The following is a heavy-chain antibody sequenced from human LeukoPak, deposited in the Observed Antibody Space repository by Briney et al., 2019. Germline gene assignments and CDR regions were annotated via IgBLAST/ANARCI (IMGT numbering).Heavy chain of an antibody. J-gene: IGHJ6*03. CDR2: IGTASDA. D-gene: IGHD1-1*01. Sequence: GGSLRLSCAASGFTFSSFDMHWVRQPPGQGLEWVSAIGTASDAYYPGSVEGRFTLSRDNAKNSLYLQMNSLTAGDTAVYYCARGPPRGKYYYMDVWGKGTTVTVSS. CDR3: ARGPPRGKYYYMDV. V-gene: IGHV3-13*01. CDR1: GFTFSSFD.